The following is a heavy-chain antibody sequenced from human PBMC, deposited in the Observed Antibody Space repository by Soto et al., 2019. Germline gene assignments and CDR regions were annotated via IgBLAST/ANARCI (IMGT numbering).Heavy chain of an antibody. D-gene: IGHD3-9*01. V-gene: IGHV3-30-3*01. CDR2: ISYDGSNK. CDR1: GFTFSSYA. Sequence: QVQLVESGGGVVQPGRSLRLSCAASGFTFSSYAMHWVRQAPGKGLEWVAVISYDGSNKYYADYVKGRFTISRDNSKNTLSLQMNSLRAEDTAVYYCAREDYDILTGPYGYWGQGTLVTVSS. J-gene: IGHJ4*02. CDR3: AREDYDILTGPYGY.